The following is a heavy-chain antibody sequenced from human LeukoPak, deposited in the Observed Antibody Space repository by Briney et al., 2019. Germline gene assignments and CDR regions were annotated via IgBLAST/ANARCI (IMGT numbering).Heavy chain of an antibody. CDR1: GGSISPYY. J-gene: IGHJ3*02. CDR3: AKEGAESFPDAFDI. D-gene: IGHD3-10*01. Sequence: SQTLSLTCTVSGGSISPYYWSWLRQPPGKGLEWIGYISYSGSTKNNPSLKSRVTISVDTSKNQFSLKLTSVTAADTAVYYCAKEGAESFPDAFDIWGQGTMITVSS. V-gene: IGHV4-59*01. CDR2: ISYSGST.